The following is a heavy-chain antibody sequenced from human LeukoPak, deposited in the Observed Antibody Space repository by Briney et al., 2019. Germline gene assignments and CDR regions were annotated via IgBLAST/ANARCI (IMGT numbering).Heavy chain of an antibody. D-gene: IGHD3-22*01. CDR2: INPNSGGT. CDR1: GYTFTGYY. V-gene: IGHV1-2*02. J-gene: IGHJ4*02. CDR3: ARDYYDNSGQSPSNFDY. Sequence: ASVKVSCKASGYTFTGYYMHWVRQAPGQGLEWMGWINPNSGGTNYAQKFQGRVTMTRDTSISTAYMELSRLRSDDTAVYYCARDYYDNSGQSPSNFDYWGQGTLVTVSS.